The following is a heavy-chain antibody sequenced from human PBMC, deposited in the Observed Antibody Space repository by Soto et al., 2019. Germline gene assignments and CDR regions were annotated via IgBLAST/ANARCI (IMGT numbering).Heavy chain of an antibody. CDR3: AKNGQPPYYYYGMDV. CDR2: ISGYNGDT. CDR1: GYGFTRYG. Sequence: ASVKVSFKASGYGFTRYGVSWVRQAPGQGLEWMGWISGYNGDTKYAQKFQGRVTMTIDTSTTTTYMELRSLTSDDTAVYYCAKNGQPPYYYYGMDVWGQGTTVTVSS. D-gene: IGHD2-8*01. J-gene: IGHJ6*02. V-gene: IGHV1-18*01.